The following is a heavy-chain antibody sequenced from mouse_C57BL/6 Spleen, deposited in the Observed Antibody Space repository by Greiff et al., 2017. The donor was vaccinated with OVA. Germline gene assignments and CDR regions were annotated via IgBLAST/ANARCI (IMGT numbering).Heavy chain of an antibody. V-gene: IGHV1-76*01. CDR1: GYTFTDYY. J-gene: IGHJ1*03. CDR3: ARSPFIYYDYDGYWYFDF. D-gene: IGHD2-4*01. CDR2: IYPGSGNT. Sequence: QVQLKESGAELVRPGASVKLSCKASGYTFTDYYINWVKQRPGQGLEWIARIYPGSGNTYYNEKFKGKATLTAEKSSSTAYMQLSSLTSEDSAVYFCARSPFIYYDYDGYWYFDFWGTGTTVTVSS.